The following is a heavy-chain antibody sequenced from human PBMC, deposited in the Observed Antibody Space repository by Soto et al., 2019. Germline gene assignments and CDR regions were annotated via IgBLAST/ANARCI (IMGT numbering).Heavy chain of an antibody. CDR2: INPNTGGT. CDR1: GYTFSDYY. D-gene: IGHD2-15*01. Sequence: KVSCKASGYTFSDYYVHWVRQAPGQGLEWMGWINPNTGGTDYAQKFQGRVTMTRDTSITTAYMDLSRLRSDDTAVYYCARGLDCSGGNCYTRVYYGMDVWGQGTTVTVSS. CDR3: ARGLDCSGGNCYTRVYYGMDV. J-gene: IGHJ6*02. V-gene: IGHV1-2*02.